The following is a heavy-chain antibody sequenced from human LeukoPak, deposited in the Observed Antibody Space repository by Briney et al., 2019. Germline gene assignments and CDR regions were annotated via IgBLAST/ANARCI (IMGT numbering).Heavy chain of an antibody. Sequence: SETLSLTCTVSGGSISSSSYYWGWIRQPPGKGLEWIGSIYYSGSTYYNPSLKSRVTISVDTSKNQFSLKLSSVTAADTAVYYCARLWEVVPAAIAWFDPWGQGTLVTVSS. D-gene: IGHD2-2*01. CDR2: IYYSGST. CDR3: ARLWEVVPAAIAWFDP. J-gene: IGHJ5*02. V-gene: IGHV4-39*01. CDR1: GGSISSSSYY.